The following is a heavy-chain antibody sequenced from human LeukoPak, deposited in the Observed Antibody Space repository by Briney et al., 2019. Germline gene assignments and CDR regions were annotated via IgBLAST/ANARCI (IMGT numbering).Heavy chain of an antibody. V-gene: IGHV4-39*01. Sequence: SGTLSLTCTVSGGSISSSSYYWGRIRQPPGKGLEWIGSIFYSGSTYYNPSLKSRVTISVDTSKNQFSLKLGSVTAADTAVYYCARGEVRWEPSGIDYWGQGTLVTVSS. CDR3: ARGEVRWEPSGIDY. J-gene: IGHJ4*02. D-gene: IGHD1-26*01. CDR2: IFYSGST. CDR1: GGSISSSSYY.